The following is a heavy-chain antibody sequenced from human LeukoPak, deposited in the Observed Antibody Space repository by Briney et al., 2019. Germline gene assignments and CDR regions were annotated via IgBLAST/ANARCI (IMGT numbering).Heavy chain of an antibody. V-gene: IGHV1-69-2*01. Sequence: GATVTISCMASGYTFTDYYMHWVQQAPGKGLEWMGRVDPEDGETIYAEKFQGRVTMTRNTFISTAYLELSSLRSEDTAVYYCAGIGVFDYWGQGTLVTVSS. CDR2: VDPEDGET. J-gene: IGHJ4*02. CDR1: GYTFTDYY. CDR3: AGIGVFDY. D-gene: IGHD3-16*01.